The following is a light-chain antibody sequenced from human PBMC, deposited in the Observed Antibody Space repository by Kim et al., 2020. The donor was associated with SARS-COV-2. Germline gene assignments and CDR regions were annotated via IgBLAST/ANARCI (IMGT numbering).Light chain of an antibody. V-gene: IGLV3-21*04. CDR1: NIGSKR. Sequence: VSVAPGKTARITCGGNNIGSKRVHWYQQKPGQAPVLVIYYDSDRPSGIPERFSGSNSGNPATLTISRVEAGDEADYYCQVCDSSSDHPGVVFGGGTQLTV. CDR3: QVCDSSSDHPGVV. J-gene: IGLJ2*01. CDR2: YDS.